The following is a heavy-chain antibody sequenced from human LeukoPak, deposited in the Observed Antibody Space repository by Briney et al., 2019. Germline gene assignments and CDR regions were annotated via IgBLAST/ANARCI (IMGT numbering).Heavy chain of an antibody. CDR2: IKEDGSDK. J-gene: IGHJ3*02. CDR1: EFNFNNYW. V-gene: IGHV3-7*01. Sequence: GGSLRLSCTASEFNFNNYWMSWVRQAPGKGLEWVANIKEDGSDKYYVDSVKGRFTISRDNAKNSLYLQMSSLRAEDTAVYYCARERSAWRIWGQGTMVTVSS. CDR3: ARERSAWRI. D-gene: IGHD1-1*01.